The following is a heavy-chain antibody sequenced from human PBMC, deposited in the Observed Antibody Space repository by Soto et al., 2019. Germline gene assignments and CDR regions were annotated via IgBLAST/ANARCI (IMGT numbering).Heavy chain of an antibody. CDR3: AKTRPPYYGSGSHKLYYFDY. V-gene: IGHV3-23*01. J-gene: IGHJ4*02. D-gene: IGHD3-10*01. CDR1: GITFSSYA. CDR2: ISGSGGST. Sequence: AGSLRLSCAASGITFSSYATSWVRQAPGKGLEWVSAISGSGGSTYYADSVEGRFTISRDNSKNTLYLQMNSLRAEDTAVYYCAKTRPPYYGSGSHKLYYFDYWGQGSLVTVSS.